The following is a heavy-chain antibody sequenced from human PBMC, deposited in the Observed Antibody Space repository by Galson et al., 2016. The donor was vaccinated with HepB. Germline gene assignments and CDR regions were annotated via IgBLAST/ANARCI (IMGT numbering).Heavy chain of an antibody. CDR2: IFYTGTT. CDR1: GGSISTNNHY. V-gene: IGHV4-39*01. Sequence: ETLSLTCTVSGGSISTNNHYWVWVRQPPGKGLEWVGTIFYTGTTYYSPSLKRRVNVSVDTSRNQFSLKLTSVTTADTAVYFCARLMAIGAFDYWGQGILATVSS. D-gene: IGHD5-24*01. J-gene: IGHJ4*02. CDR3: ARLMAIGAFDY.